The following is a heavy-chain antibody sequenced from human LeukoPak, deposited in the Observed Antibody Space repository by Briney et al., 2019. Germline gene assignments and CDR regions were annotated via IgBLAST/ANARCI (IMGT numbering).Heavy chain of an antibody. CDR2: IYYSGST. Sequence: PSETLSLTCTVSGGSISSSSYYWGWIRQPPGKGLEWIGSIYYSGSTYYNPSLKSRVTISVDTSKNQFSLKLSSVTAADTAVYYCARVVEHHSSWSDYYYYYMDVWGKGTTVTVSS. CDR3: ARVVEHHSSWSDYYYYYMDV. V-gene: IGHV4-39*07. D-gene: IGHD6-13*01. J-gene: IGHJ6*03. CDR1: GGSISSSSYY.